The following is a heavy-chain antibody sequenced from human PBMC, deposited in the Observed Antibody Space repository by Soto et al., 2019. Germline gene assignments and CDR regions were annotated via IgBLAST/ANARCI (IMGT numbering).Heavy chain of an antibody. CDR2: IYYSGST. V-gene: IGHV4-31*03. J-gene: IGHJ4*02. CDR3: ARTGYCSGGSCHWY. Sequence: QVQLQESGPGLVKPSQTLSLTCTVSGGSISSGGYYWGWIRQHPGKGLEWIGYIYYSGSTYYNPSLKSRVTISLDTSKNQFPLKLSSVTAADTAVYYCARTGYCSGGSCHWYWGQGTLVTVSS. CDR1: GGSISSGGYY. D-gene: IGHD2-15*01.